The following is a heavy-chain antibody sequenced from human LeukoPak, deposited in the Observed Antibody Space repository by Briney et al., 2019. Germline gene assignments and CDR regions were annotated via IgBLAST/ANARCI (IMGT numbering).Heavy chain of an antibody. CDR3: AREGKTYYYDSSGWGAFDI. CDR1: GYTFTSYA. V-gene: IGHV1-3*01. D-gene: IGHD3-22*01. J-gene: IGHJ3*02. CDR2: INAGNGNT. Sequence: ASVKVSCKASGYTFTSYAMHWVRQAPGQRLEWMGWINAGNGNTKYSQKFQGRVTITRDTSASTAYMELSSLRSEDTAVYYCAREGKTYYYDSSGWGAFDIWGQGTMVTVSS.